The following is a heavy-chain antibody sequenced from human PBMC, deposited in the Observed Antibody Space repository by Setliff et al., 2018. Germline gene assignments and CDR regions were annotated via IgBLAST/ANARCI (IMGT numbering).Heavy chain of an antibody. CDR2: IIPIFGTT. V-gene: IGHV1-69*05. CDR3: ARGTDYHGSGSYWAKDV. Sequence: GASVKVSCKASGGTFSNYDISWVRQAPGQGLEWMGGIIPIFGTTNYAQRFQGRVTITTDESTSTAYMELSSLRSEDTAVYYCARGTDYHGSGSYWAKDVWGKGTTVTVSS. CDR1: GGTFSNYD. D-gene: IGHD3-10*01. J-gene: IGHJ6*04.